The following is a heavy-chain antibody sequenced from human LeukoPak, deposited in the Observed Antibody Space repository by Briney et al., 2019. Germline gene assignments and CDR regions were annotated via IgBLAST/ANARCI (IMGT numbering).Heavy chain of an antibody. CDR3: ARRTLRAVFDY. CDR1: GGSISSYY. V-gene: IGHV4-59*01. CDR2: IYYSGST. D-gene: IGHD6-19*01. Sequence: PSETLSLTCTVSGGSISSYYWSWIRQPPGKGLEWIGYIYYSGSTNYNPSLKSRVTISVDTSKNQFSLKLSSVTAADTAVYYCARRTLRAVFDYWGQGTLVTVSS. J-gene: IGHJ4*02.